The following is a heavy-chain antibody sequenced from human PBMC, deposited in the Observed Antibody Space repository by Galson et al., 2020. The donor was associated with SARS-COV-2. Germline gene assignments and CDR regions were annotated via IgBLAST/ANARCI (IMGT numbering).Heavy chain of an antibody. CDR1: GFTFSDYY. V-gene: IGHV3-11*03. D-gene: IGHD5-12*01. CDR3: ASTSGSAYDGYYYYGMDV. J-gene: IGHJ6*02. Sequence: GESLKISCAASGFTFSDYYMSWIRQAPGKGLEWVSYIYSSGGYTNYADSVKGRFTISRDNAKNSLYLQMNSLRVEDTAVYYCASTSGSAYDGYYYYGMDVWGQGTTVTVSS. CDR2: IYSSGGYT.